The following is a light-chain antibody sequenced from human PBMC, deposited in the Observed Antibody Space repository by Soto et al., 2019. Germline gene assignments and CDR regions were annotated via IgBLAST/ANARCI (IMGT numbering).Light chain of an antibody. Sequence: EIVMTQSPATSSVSPGERATLSCRASQSVSSNLAWYQQKPGQTPKLLLYVASTRAPGIPDRFSGSVSGKEYTLTISSLQSEDFAVYYCQQYNVWPLTFGGGSKVEFK. CDR2: VAS. V-gene: IGKV3-15*01. CDR3: QQYNVWPLT. J-gene: IGKJ4*01. CDR1: QSVSSN.